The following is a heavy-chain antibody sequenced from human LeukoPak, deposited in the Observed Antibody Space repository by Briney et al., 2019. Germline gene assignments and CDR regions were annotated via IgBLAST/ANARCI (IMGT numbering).Heavy chain of an antibody. V-gene: IGHV3-74*01. CDR3: VRGEAGRDFDY. CDR1: GFTFSSYW. CDR2: INSDGSST. J-gene: IGHJ4*02. D-gene: IGHD1-26*01. Sequence: GGSLRLSCAASGFTFSSYWMHWVRQAPGKGLVWVSRINSDGSSTSYADSVNGRFTISRDNAKNTLYLQMNSLRAEDTAVHYCVRGEAGRDFDYWGQGTLVTVSS.